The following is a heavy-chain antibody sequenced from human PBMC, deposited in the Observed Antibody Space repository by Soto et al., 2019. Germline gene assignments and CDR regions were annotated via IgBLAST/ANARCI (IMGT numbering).Heavy chain of an antibody. Sequence: GGSLRLSCAASGFTFSSYSMNWVRQAPGKGLEWVSSISSSSSYIYYADSVKGRFTISRDNAKNSLYLQMNSLRAEDTAVYYCARDFLFRRQAVAGYYYGMDVWGQGTTVTVSS. CDR2: ISSSSSYI. V-gene: IGHV3-21*01. CDR3: ARDFLFRRQAVAGYYYGMDV. CDR1: GFTFSSYS. D-gene: IGHD6-19*01. J-gene: IGHJ6*02.